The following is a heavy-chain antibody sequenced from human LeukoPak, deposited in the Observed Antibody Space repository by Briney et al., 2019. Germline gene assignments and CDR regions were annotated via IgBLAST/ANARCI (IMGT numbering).Heavy chain of an antibody. D-gene: IGHD2-2*01. CDR1: GGSISSSSYY. CDR3: ARAVVVVPAENWFDP. J-gene: IGHJ5*02. Sequence: SETLSLTCTVSGGSISSSSYYWGWIRQPPGKGLEWIGSIYYSGSTYYNPSLKSRVTISVDTSKNQFSLKLSSVTAADTAVYYCARAVVVVPAENWFDPWGQGTLVTVSS. CDR2: IYYSGST. V-gene: IGHV4-39*01.